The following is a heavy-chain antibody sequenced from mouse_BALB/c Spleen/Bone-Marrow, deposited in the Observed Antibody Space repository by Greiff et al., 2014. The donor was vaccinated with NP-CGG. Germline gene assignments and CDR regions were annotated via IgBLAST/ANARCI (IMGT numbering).Heavy chain of an antibody. CDR2: IYPGDGDT. Sequence: QVQLQQSGAELVRPGSSVKISCKASGYAFSGYWMNWVKQGPGQGLEWIGQIYPGDGDTDYNGKFKGKATLTADKSSSTAYMQLSSLTSEDSAVYFCARGGISVDYWGQGTTLTVSS. J-gene: IGHJ2*01. V-gene: IGHV1-80*01. CDR1: GYAFSGYW. CDR3: ARGGISVDY.